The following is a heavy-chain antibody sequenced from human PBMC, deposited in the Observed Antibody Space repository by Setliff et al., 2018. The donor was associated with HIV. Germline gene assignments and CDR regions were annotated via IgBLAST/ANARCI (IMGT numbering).Heavy chain of an antibody. J-gene: IGHJ4*02. Sequence: GGSLRLSCAASGFTFSTYRMNWVRQAPGKGLEWVSSISSSGSTIYYADSVKGRFTISRDNAKNSLYLQMNSLRAEDTAVYYCASIELAAMVPVDYWGQGTLVTVSS. CDR3: ASIELAAMVPVDY. CDR2: ISSSGSTI. D-gene: IGHD5-18*01. V-gene: IGHV3-48*04. CDR1: GFTFSTYR.